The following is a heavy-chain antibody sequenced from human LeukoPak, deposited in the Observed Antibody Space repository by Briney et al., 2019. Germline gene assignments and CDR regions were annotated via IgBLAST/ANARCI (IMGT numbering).Heavy chain of an antibody. J-gene: IGHJ4*02. CDR2: IYHSGST. V-gene: IGHV4-38-2*02. Sequence: SETLSLTCAVSGYSISSGYYWGWIRQPPGKGLEWIGSIYHSGSTYYNPSLKSRVTISVDTSKHQFSLKLSSVTAADTAVYYCARDDLGAVAAPFDYWGQGTLVTVSS. CDR1: GYSISSGYY. CDR3: ARDDLGAVAAPFDY. D-gene: IGHD6-19*01.